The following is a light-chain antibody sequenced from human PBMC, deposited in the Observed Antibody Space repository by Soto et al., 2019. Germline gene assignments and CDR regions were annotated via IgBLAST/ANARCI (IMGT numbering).Light chain of an antibody. CDR2: ANT. V-gene: IGLV1-40*01. J-gene: IGLJ1*01. CDR3: QSYDSTLNGYV. CDR1: SSKNGADYD. Sequence: QSVLTQPPSVSWAPGQRVTISCTGSSSKNGADYDVHWYQQLPGTAPKLLIYANTNRPSGVPDRFSGSKSGTSGSLAISGLQAEDEADYYCQSYDSTLNGYVFGTGTKVTVL.